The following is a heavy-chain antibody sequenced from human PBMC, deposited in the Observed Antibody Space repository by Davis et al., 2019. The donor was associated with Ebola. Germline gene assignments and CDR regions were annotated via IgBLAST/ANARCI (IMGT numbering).Heavy chain of an antibody. CDR2: ISFDESTQ. CDR3: ARADGFSSSWYLFDY. V-gene: IGHV3-30-3*01. CDR1: GFTFSNYA. D-gene: IGHD6-13*01. J-gene: IGHJ4*02. Sequence: SLKISCAASGFTFSNYAMNWVRQAPGKGLEGVAAISFDESTQYYADSVKGRFTISRDNSENTLYLQMNSLRAEDTAVYYCARADGFSSSWYLFDYWGQGTLVTVSS.